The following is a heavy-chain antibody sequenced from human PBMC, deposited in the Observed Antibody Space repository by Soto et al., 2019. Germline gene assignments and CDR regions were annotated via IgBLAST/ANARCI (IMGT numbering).Heavy chain of an antibody. Sequence: PSETLSLTCTVSGGSISSGAYYWSWIRQPPGKGLEWIGYIYYSGSTYYNPSLKSRVTISVDTSKNQFSLKLSSVTAADTAVYYCAQGKTTGYYYGMDVWGQGTTVTVS. D-gene: IGHD1-1*01. CDR2: IYYSGST. CDR3: AQGKTTGYYYGMDV. CDR1: GGSISSGAYY. V-gene: IGHV4-30-4*01. J-gene: IGHJ6*02.